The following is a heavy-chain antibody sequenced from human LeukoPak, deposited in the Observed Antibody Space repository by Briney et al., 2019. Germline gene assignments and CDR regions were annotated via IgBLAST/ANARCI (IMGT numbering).Heavy chain of an antibody. D-gene: IGHD4-11*01. CDR1: GYTFTSYG. J-gene: IGHJ5*02. CDR3: ARDLYRDSLPVSWFDP. V-gene: IGHV1-18*01. Sequence: GASVKVSCKASGYTFTSYGISWVRQAPGQGLEWMGWISDYNGNTNYAQKLQGRVNMTTDTSTSTAYMELRSLRSDDTAVYYCARDLYRDSLPVSWFDPWGQGTLVTVSS. CDR2: ISDYNGNT.